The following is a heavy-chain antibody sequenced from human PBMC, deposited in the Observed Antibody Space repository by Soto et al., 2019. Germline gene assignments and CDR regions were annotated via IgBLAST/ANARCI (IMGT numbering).Heavy chain of an antibody. J-gene: IGHJ5*02. CDR1: GFTFSSYS. V-gene: IGHV3-21*01. D-gene: IGHD2-8*01. Sequence: GGSLGLSCAASGFTFSSYSMNWVRQAPGKGLEWVSSISSSSSYIYYADSVKGRFTISRDNAKNSLYLQMNSLRAEDTAVYYCARAHYAIPLRGWFDPWGQGTLVTVSS. CDR3: ARAHYAIPLRGWFDP. CDR2: ISSSSSYI.